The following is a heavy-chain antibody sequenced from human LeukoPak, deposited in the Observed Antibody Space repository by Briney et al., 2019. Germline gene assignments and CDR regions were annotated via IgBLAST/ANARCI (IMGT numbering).Heavy chain of an antibody. CDR1: GLILSPYW. V-gene: IGHV3-74*01. CDR2: INSDEMTT. J-gene: IGHJ3*01. CDR3: ARDFIVGAPTLGFDC. Sequence: KAGGSLRLSCAASGLILSPYWMHWVSHHPGKGLVWVSHINSDEMTTAYADSVKGRFTNSTDKAKNALYLQMNSLKAEDTAVYYCARDFIVGAPTLGFDCWGQGAMVTVSS. D-gene: IGHD1-26*01.